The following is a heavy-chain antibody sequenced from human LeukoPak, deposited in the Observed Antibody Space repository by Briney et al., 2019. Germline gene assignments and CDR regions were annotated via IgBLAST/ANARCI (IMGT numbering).Heavy chain of an antibody. J-gene: IGHJ6*03. V-gene: IGHV1-69*13. CDR3: ARAVNRGVIRPLYYYYYYMDV. Sequence: SVKVSCKASGGTFSSYAISWVRQAPGQGLEWMGGIIPIFGTANYAQKFQGRVTITADESTSTAYMELSSLRSEDTAVYYCARAVNRGVIRPLYYYYYYMDVWGKGTTVTVSS. CDR1: GGTFSSYA. CDR2: IIPIFGTA. D-gene: IGHD3-10*01.